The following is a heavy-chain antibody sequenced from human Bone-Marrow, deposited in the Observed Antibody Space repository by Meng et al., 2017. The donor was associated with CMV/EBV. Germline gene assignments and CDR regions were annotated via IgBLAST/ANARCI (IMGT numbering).Heavy chain of an antibody. Sequence: ASVKVSCKASGYTFTGYYMHWVRQAPGQGLEWMGWMNPNSGNTGYAQKFQGRVTMTRNTSISTAYMELSSLRSEDTAVYYCARGLAASNWGQGTLVTVSS. CDR3: ARGLAASN. D-gene: IGHD6-25*01. J-gene: IGHJ4*02. V-gene: IGHV1-8*02. CDR1: GYTFTGYY. CDR2: MNPNSGNT.